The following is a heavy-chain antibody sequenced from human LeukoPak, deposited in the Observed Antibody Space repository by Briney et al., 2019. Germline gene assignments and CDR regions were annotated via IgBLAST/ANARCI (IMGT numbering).Heavy chain of an antibody. CDR2: IRYDGSNK. CDR1: GFTFSSYG. D-gene: IGHD6-13*01. V-gene: IGHV3-30*02. Sequence: GGSLRLSCAASGFTFSSYGMHWVRQAPGKGLEWVAFIRYDGSNKYYADSVKGRFTISRDNSKNTLYLQMNSLRAADTAVYYCAKDEWVAAAGTALTWYYYGMDVWGQGTTVTVSS. CDR3: AKDEWVAAAGTALTWYYYGMDV. J-gene: IGHJ6*02.